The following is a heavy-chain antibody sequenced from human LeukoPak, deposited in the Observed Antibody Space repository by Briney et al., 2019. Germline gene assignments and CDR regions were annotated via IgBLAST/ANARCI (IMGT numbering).Heavy chain of an antibody. CDR3: ARMIRDYGDSNWFDT. V-gene: IGHV3-23*01. D-gene: IGHD4-17*01. CDR1: GFTFSSYA. J-gene: IGHJ5*02. Sequence: GGSLRLSCAASGFTFSSYAMSWVRQAPGKGLEWVSAISGSGGTTYYANSVKGRFTFSRDNSKNTLYLQMNSLRAEDTAIYYCARMIRDYGDSNWFDTWGQGTLVTVSS. CDR2: ISGSGGTT.